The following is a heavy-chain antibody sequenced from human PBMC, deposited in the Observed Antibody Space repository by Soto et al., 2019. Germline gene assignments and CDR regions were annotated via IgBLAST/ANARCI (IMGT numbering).Heavy chain of an antibody. V-gene: IGHV4-39*01. CDR2: IDYSGVT. CDR1: GGSIYRSGYY. CDR3: GKVLVGATGHTDSDS. J-gene: IGHJ4*02. D-gene: IGHD2-15*01. Sequence: SATLSLTCTVSGGSIYRSGYYCGWIHQPPGRGLEWIGNIDYSGVTYSNPSLKSRVTISRDTSKNQFSLKLTSVTAADTALYYYGKVLVGATGHTDSDSWGPGTLVT.